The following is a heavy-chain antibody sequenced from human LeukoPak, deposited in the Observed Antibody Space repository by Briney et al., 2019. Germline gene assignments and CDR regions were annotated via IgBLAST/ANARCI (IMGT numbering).Heavy chain of an antibody. CDR2: TSYDGNNK. J-gene: IGHJ5*02. V-gene: IGHV3-30-3*01. Sequence: HPGRSLRLSCAASGFTFSSYAMHWVRQAPGKGLEWVAGTSYDGNNKYYADSVKGRFTISRDNSKNTLYLQMNSLRPEDTAVYYCAREGYYDSSGSHYNWFDPWGQGTLVTVSS. D-gene: IGHD3-22*01. CDR1: GFTFSSYA. CDR3: AREGYYDSSGSHYNWFDP.